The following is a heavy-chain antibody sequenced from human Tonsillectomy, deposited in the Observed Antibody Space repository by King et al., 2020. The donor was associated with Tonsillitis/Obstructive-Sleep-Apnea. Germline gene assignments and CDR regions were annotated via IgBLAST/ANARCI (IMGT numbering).Heavy chain of an antibody. Sequence: TLKESGPTLVKPTQTLTLTCTFSGFSLSTSGVGVGWIRQPPGKALEWLALIYWDDDKRYSPSLKSRLTITKDTSKNQVVLTMTNMDPVDTAPYYCAHTLGDFWSGYTGFDPWGQGTLVTVSS. CDR3: AHTLGDFWSGYTGFDP. D-gene: IGHD3-3*01. CDR1: GFSLSTSGVG. CDR2: IYWDDDK. J-gene: IGHJ5*02. V-gene: IGHV2-5*02.